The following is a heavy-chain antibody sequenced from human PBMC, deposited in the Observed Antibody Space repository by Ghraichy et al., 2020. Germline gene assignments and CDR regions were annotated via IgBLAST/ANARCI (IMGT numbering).Heavy chain of an antibody. D-gene: IGHD1-26*01. Sequence: GGSLRLSCAASGFTFRSFGMNWVRQAPGKGLEWVSSVSSSSSYIYYADSVRGRFSISRDNAKNSLYLHMSLLSAEDTAVYFCAREETRVGGLDVWGQGTTVTVSS. V-gene: IGHV3-21*01. CDR3: AREETRVGGLDV. CDR1: GFTFRSFG. J-gene: IGHJ6*02. CDR2: VSSSSSYI.